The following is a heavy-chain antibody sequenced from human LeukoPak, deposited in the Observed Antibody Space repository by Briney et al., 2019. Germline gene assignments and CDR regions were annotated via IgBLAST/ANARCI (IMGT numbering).Heavy chain of an antibody. Sequence: ASVKVSCKASGYTFTSYGISWVRQAPGQGLEWMGWISTYNGNTNYAQKLQGRVTMTTDTSTSTAYMELRSLRSDDTAVYYCARRVGHIVVVTANGAFDIWGQGTMVTVSS. V-gene: IGHV1-18*01. CDR3: ARRVGHIVVVTANGAFDI. CDR1: GYTFTSYG. J-gene: IGHJ3*02. CDR2: ISTYNGNT. D-gene: IGHD2-21*02.